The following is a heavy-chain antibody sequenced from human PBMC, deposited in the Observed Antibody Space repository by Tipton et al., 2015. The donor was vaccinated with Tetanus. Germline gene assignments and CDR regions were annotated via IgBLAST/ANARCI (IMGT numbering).Heavy chain of an antibody. CDR2: IYQSGST. V-gene: IGHV4-30-2*01. CDR3: ARDRGQQFVSDWFDP. J-gene: IGHJ5*02. CDR1: GGSINSPDYS. Sequence: LRLSCTVSGGSINSPDYSWGWIRQPPGKGLEWIGYIYQSGSTSYNPPLATRVTITADKSKNQFSLNLRSVTAADTAVYYCARDRGQQFVSDWFDPWGQGTLVTVSS. D-gene: IGHD6-6*01.